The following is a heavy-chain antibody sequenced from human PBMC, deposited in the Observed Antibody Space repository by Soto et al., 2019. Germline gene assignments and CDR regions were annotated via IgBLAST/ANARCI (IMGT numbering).Heavy chain of an antibody. CDR1: GYTFTSYG. J-gene: IGHJ4*02. V-gene: IGHV1-18*01. Sequence: ASVKVSCKASGYTFTSYGISWVRQAPGQGLEWMGWISAYNGNTNYAQKLQGRVTMTTDTSTSTAYMELRSLRSGDTAGYYCGRDGSPFPLNYWGQGTLVTVSS. CDR3: GRDGSPFPLNY. D-gene: IGHD6-6*01. CDR2: ISAYNGNT.